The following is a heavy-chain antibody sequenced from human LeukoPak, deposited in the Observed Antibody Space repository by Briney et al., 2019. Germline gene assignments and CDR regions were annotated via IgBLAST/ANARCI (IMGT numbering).Heavy chain of an antibody. V-gene: IGHV3-11*04. D-gene: IGHD3-22*01. Sequence: GGSLRLSCAASGFTFGDYYMSWIRQAPGKGLEWVSYISSSGSTIYYADSVKGRFTISRDNAKNSLYLQMNSLRAADTAVYYCARGYTKEIVVVLKRGYYFDYWGQGTLVTVSS. CDR3: ARGYTKEIVVVLKRGYYFDY. CDR2: ISSSGSTI. J-gene: IGHJ4*02. CDR1: GFTFGDYY.